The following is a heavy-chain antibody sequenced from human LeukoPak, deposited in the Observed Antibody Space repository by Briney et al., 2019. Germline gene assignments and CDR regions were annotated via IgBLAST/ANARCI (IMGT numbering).Heavy chain of an antibody. V-gene: IGHV3-48*03. CDR1: GFTFSSYE. CDR2: ISSSGSTI. CDR3: AKDAFYGSGPGI. D-gene: IGHD3-10*01. Sequence: GGSLRLSCAASGFTFSSYEMNWVRQAPGKGLEWVSYISSSGSTIYYADSVKGRFTISRDNSKNTLYLQMNSLRAEDTAVYYCAKDAFYGSGPGIWGQGTMVTVSS. J-gene: IGHJ3*02.